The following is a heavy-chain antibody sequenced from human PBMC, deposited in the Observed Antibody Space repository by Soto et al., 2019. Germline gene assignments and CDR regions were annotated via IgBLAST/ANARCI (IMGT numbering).Heavy chain of an antibody. CDR2: IYYSGST. CDR3: ARSTYYDFWSGYYTAVGWFDP. J-gene: IGHJ5*02. D-gene: IGHD3-3*01. V-gene: IGHV4-39*01. Sequence: PSETLSLTCTVSGGSISSSSYYWGWIRQPPGKGREWIGSIYYSGSTYYNPSLKSRVTISVATSKNQFSLKLSSVTAADTAVYYCARSTYYDFWSGYYTAVGWFDPWGQGTLVTVSS. CDR1: GGSISSSSYY.